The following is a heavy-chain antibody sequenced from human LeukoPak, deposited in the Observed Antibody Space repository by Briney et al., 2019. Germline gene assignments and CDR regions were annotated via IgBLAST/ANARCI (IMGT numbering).Heavy chain of an antibody. J-gene: IGHJ6*03. CDR1: GDSVSSNSAA. CDR3: ARGSRDSYYYYYYMDV. D-gene: IGHD2-15*01. Sequence: SQTLSLTCAISGDSVSSNSAAWNWIRQSPSRGLEWLGRTYYRSKWYNDYAVSVKSRITINPDTSKNQFSLQLNSVTPEDTAVYYCARGSRDSYYYYYYMDVWGKGTTVTVSS. V-gene: IGHV6-1*01. CDR2: TYYRSKWYN.